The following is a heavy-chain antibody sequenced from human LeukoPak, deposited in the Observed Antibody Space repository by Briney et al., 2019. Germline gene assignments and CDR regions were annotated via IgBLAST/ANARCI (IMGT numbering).Heavy chain of an antibody. V-gene: IGHV3-23*01. Sequence: GGSLRLSCADSGFTFSSYAMSWVRQAPGKGLEWVSLISTSGRTHYADSVQGRFTISRDNSKNMLSLHMNSLRAEDTAVYYCARDLDSSGYYHVVDSWGQGALVTVSS. J-gene: IGHJ4*02. CDR2: ISTSGRT. CDR3: ARDLDSSGYYHVVDS. CDR1: GFTFSSYA. D-gene: IGHD3-22*01.